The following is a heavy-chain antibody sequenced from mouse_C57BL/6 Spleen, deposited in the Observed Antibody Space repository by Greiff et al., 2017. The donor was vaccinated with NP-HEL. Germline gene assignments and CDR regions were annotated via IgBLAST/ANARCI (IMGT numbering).Heavy chain of an antibody. J-gene: IGHJ2*01. V-gene: IGHV1-42*01. CDR2: INPSTGGT. D-gene: IGHD2-1*01. Sequence: VQLQQSGPELVKPGASVKISCKASGYSFTGYYMNWVKQSPEKSLEWIGEINPSTGGTTYNQKFKAKATLTVDKSSSTAYMQLKSLTSEDSAVYYCARSAYGNFEYYFGCWGQGTTLTVSS. CDR1: GYSFTGYY. CDR3: ARSAYGNFEYYFGC.